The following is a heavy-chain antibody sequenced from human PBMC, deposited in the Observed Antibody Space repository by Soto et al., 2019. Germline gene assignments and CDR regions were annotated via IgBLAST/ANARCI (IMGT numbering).Heavy chain of an antibody. CDR2: FDPEDGET. J-gene: IGHJ1*01. Sequence: SVNVSSKVSGYTVTELSMHWVRQAPGKGREWMGGFDPEDGETIYAQKLQGRVTMTEDTSTDTAYMELSSLRSEDTAVYYCATDSQNFDWLPRAEYFQHWGQGTLVTVSS. D-gene: IGHD3-9*01. V-gene: IGHV1-24*01. CDR3: ATDSQNFDWLPRAEYFQH. CDR1: GYTVTELS.